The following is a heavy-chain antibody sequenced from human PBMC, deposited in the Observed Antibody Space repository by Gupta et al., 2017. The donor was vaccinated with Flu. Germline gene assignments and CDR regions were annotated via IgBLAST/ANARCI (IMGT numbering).Heavy chain of an antibody. D-gene: IGHD1-1*01. CDR1: GGSMSNYY. CDR3: ARGDSATKYRLDS. J-gene: IGHJ4*02. CDR2: VYYSGSA. V-gene: IGHV4-59*01. Sequence: QVQLQESGPGLVKPSETLSLTCTVSGGSMSNYYWGWIRQPPGRGLEWIGYVYYSGSANYNPSLKSPVTISLDTSKNQFSLRLNYGSAADTAVYYCARGDSATKYRLDSWGQGTLVTVSS.